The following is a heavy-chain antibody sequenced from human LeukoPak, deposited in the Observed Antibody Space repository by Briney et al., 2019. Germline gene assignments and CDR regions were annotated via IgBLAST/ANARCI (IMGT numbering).Heavy chain of an antibody. J-gene: IGHJ6*02. CDR3: ASRATVTADYYYYYGMDV. V-gene: IGHV4-61*08. CDR1: GGSISSGGYY. Sequence: PSETLSLTCTVSGGSISSGGYYWSWIRQHPGKGLEWIGYIYYSGSTNYNPSLKSRVTISVDTSKNQFSLKLSSVTAADTAVYYCASRATVTADYYYYYGMDVWGQGTTVTVSS. CDR2: IYYSGST. D-gene: IGHD4-11*01.